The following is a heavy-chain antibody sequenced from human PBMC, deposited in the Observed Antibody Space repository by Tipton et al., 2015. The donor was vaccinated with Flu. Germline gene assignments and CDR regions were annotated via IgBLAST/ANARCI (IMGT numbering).Heavy chain of an antibody. CDR3: ARGYRSGGLDV. J-gene: IGHJ6*02. CDR1: GYSISSGYY. V-gene: IGHV4-38-2*01. Sequence: GLVKPSETLSLTCAVSGYSISSGYYWGWIRQPPGRGLEWIGNIFHSGSTDYKPSLKRRVTISVDTSKNQFSLKLSSVTAADTAVYYCARGYRSGGLDVWGQGTTVTVSS. CDR2: IFHSGST. D-gene: IGHD3-10*01.